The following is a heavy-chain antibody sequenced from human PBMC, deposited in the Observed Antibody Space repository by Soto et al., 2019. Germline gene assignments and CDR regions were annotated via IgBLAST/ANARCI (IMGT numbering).Heavy chain of an antibody. D-gene: IGHD2-2*02. J-gene: IGHJ4*02. CDR3: AADYTYVYRFDY. CDR2: IHHSGAT. Sequence: SETLSLTCAVSGYSISSGFYWGWIRQPPGEGMEWIANIHHSGATDYNPSLKSRVAISVDTSKNQVSLKLSSVTAADTAVYYCAADYTYVYRFDYWGQGTQVTVSS. CDR1: GYSISSGFY. V-gene: IGHV4-38-2*01.